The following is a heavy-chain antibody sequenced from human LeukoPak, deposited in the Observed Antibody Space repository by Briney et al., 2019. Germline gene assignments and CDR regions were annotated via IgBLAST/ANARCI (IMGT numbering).Heavy chain of an antibody. V-gene: IGHV3-66*02. D-gene: IGHD4-23*01. Sequence: GGSLRLPCAASRFTVSRNYMSWVRQAPGKGLEWVSVVYSSGSVSYADSVKGRFTISRDSSKNTVNLQMNSLRLEDTAVYYCAGGATVVTLDYWGQGNLVTVSS. J-gene: IGHJ4*02. CDR1: RFTVSRNY. CDR3: AGGATVVTLDY. CDR2: VYSSGSV.